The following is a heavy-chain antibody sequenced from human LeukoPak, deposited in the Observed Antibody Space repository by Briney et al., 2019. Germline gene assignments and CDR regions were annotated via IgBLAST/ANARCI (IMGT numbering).Heavy chain of an antibody. J-gene: IGHJ4*02. CDR2: INTSGST. V-gene: IGHV4-61*02. CDR1: RGSTTRGRYY. CDR3: ARDHSGYFPAFDY. Sequence: SETLSLTCTVSRGSTTRGRYYWNWIRQPAGKGLEWIGRINTSGSTNYNPSLNSRVTISADTCKNQFSLKLSSVTAADTAVYYCARDHSGYFPAFDYWGQGALVTVSS. D-gene: IGHD3-22*01.